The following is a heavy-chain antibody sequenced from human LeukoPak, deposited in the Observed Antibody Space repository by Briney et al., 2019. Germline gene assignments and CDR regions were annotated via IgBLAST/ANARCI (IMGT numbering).Heavy chain of an antibody. CDR2: ISAYNGNT. Sequence: GASVKVSCKASGYTFTSYGISWVRQAPGQGLEWMGWISAYNGNTNYAQKLQGRVTMTTDTSTSTAYMELRSLRSDDTAVYYCAGDLYYYDSSGPGHGYYFDYWGQGTLVTVSS. CDR3: AGDLYYYDSSGPGHGYYFDY. D-gene: IGHD3-22*01. CDR1: GYTFTSYG. J-gene: IGHJ4*02. V-gene: IGHV1-18*01.